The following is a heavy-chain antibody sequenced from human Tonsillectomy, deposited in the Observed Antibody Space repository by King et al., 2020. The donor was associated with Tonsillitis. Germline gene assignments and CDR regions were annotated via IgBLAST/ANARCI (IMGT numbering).Heavy chain of an antibody. J-gene: IGHJ4*02. CDR2: ICDSGST. Sequence: QLQESGPGLVKPSETLSLTCTVSGGSISSSGYCWGWIRQPPGKGLEWIGSICDSGSTYYNPSLRSRVTVSGDTSKSQFSLKLSSVTAADTALYYCARQKLSTVSNDYWGQGSLVTVSS. V-gene: IGHV4-39*01. D-gene: IGHD4-17*01. CDR1: GGSISSSGYC. CDR3: ARQKLSTVSNDY.